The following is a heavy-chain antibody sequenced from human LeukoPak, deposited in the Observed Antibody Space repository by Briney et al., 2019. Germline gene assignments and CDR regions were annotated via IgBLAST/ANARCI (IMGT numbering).Heavy chain of an antibody. CDR2: INPTGGGT. CDR1: GYTFPSYF. V-gene: IGHV1-46*01. CDR3: ARTAARRFDY. Sequence: WASVKVSCKASGYTFPSYFMHWVRQAPGQGLEWMGIINPTGGGTTYAQKFQGRVTMTRDTSTSTVYMELSSLRSDDTAVYYCARTAARRFDYWGQGTLVTVSS. D-gene: IGHD6-6*01. J-gene: IGHJ4*02.